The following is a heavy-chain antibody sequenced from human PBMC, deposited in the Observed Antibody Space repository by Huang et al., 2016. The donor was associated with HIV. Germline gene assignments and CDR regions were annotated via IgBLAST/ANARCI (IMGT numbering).Heavy chain of an antibody. D-gene: IGHD2-21*01. CDR3: ATGFDTYYDI. CDR1: GYTLAELS. Sequence: QVQLVQSGAEVKKPGASVKVSCKVSGYTLAELSLHWVRQAPGKGLEWMGGFAPEHGETNYATNFQGRVTMTEDTSTDTAYMELNSLRSEDTAVYYCATGFDTYYDIWGQGTMVIASS. CDR2: FAPEHGET. V-gene: IGHV1-24*01. J-gene: IGHJ3*02.